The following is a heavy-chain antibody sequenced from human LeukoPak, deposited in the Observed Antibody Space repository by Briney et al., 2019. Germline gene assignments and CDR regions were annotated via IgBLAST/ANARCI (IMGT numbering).Heavy chain of an antibody. D-gene: IGHD6-6*01. V-gene: IGHV3-21*01. Sequence: GGSLRLSCAASGFTFSSYSMNWVRQAPGKGLEWVSSISSSSSYIYYADSVKGRFTISRDNAKNSLYLQVNSLRAEDTAVYYCARGYSSSSGVDYWGQGTLVTVSS. CDR2: ISSSSSYI. CDR1: GFTFSSYS. J-gene: IGHJ4*02. CDR3: ARGYSSSSGVDY.